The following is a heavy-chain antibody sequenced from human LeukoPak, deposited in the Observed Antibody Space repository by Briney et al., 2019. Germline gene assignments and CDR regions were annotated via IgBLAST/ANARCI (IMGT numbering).Heavy chain of an antibody. D-gene: IGHD6-13*01. CDR3: ARDIAAAGTGYYFDY. J-gene: IGHJ4*02. CDR2: IYYSGST. Sequence: PSETLSLTCTVSGGSISSYYWSWIRQPPGKGLEWIGYIYYSGSTNYNPSLKSRVTISVDTSKNQFSLKLSSVTAADTAVYYCARDIAAAGTGYYFDYWGQGTLVSVSS. V-gene: IGHV4-59*01. CDR1: GGSISSYY.